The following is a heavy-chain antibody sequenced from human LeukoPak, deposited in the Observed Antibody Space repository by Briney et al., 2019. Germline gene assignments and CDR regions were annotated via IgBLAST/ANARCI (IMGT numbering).Heavy chain of an antibody. D-gene: IGHD2-2*01. CDR3: ARDGVVVPAAWGITGTTYAFDI. V-gene: IGHV1-8*03. J-gene: IGHJ3*02. Sequence: PAASVKVSCKASGYTFTSYDTNWVRQATGQGLEWMGWMNPNSGNTGYAQKFQGRVTITRNTSISTAYMELSSLRSEDTAVYYCARDGVVVPAAWGITGTTYAFDIWGQGTMVTVSS. CDR1: GYTFTSYD. CDR2: MNPNSGNT.